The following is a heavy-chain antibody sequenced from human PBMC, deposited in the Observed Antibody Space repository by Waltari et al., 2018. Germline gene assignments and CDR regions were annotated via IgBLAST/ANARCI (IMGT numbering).Heavy chain of an antibody. V-gene: IGHV4-4*02. J-gene: IGHJ4*02. CDR3: ARDRGRGLDLDS. CDR2: VRGSEKT. D-gene: IGHD2-15*01. Sequence: QLHLEQLGPGLVEPSRTLSLICAVSGDFMIDTYWWGWVRQAPGQGLEWIGRVRGSEKTNYNPSFASRVTVSVDRSTAQFSLKVTSATAADTAVYYCARDRGRGLDLDSWGQGILVTVS. CDR1: GDFMIDTYW.